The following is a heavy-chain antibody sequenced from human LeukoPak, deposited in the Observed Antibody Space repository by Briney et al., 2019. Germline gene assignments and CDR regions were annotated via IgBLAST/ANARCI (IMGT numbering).Heavy chain of an antibody. V-gene: IGHV3-30*04. Sequence: GGSLRLSCAASGFTFSSYAMHWVRQAPGKGLEWVAVISYDGSNKYYADSGKGRFTISRDNSKNTLYLQMNSLRAEDTAVYYCAKDRNQYFDPNFDYWGQGTLVTVSS. CDR3: AKDRNQYFDPNFDY. D-gene: IGHD3-9*01. CDR1: GFTFSSYA. CDR2: ISYDGSNK. J-gene: IGHJ4*02.